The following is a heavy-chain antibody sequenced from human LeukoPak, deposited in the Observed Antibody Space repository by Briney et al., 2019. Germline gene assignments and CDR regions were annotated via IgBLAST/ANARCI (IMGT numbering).Heavy chain of an antibody. V-gene: IGHV1-24*01. D-gene: IGHD7-27*01. CDR3: ARATTGEADY. J-gene: IGHJ4*02. CDR1: GYTLTELS. CDR2: FDPEDGET. Sequence: ASVKVSCKVSGYTLTELSMHWVRQAPGKGLEWMGSFDPEDGETIYAQKFQGRVTITADKSTSTAYMELSSLRSEDTAVYYCARATTGEADYWGQGTLVTVSS.